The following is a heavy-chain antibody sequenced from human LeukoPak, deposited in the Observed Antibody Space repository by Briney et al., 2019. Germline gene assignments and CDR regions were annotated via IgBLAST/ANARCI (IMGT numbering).Heavy chain of an antibody. CDR1: GFTFSSCA. CDR3: ANDGDSRGYDSFYWYFDL. Sequence: GGSLRLSCAASGFTFSSCAMSWVRKAPGKGLEWVSIISGSGGSTYYAESVKGRFTISRDNSKNTLYLQMNSLRAEDTAVYFCANDGDSRGYDSFYWYFDLWGRGTLVTVSS. J-gene: IGHJ2*01. CDR2: ISGSGGST. V-gene: IGHV3-23*01. D-gene: IGHD5-18*01.